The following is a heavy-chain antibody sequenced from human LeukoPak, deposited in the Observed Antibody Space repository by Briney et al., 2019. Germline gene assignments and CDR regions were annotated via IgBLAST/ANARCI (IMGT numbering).Heavy chain of an antibody. CDR3: AKDYCGGDCYSGWYFDL. CDR1: GFTFDDYA. D-gene: IGHD2-21*02. V-gene: IGHV3-9*01. J-gene: IGHJ2*01. Sequence: GRSLRLSCAASGFTFDDYALHWVRQAPGKGLEWVSGISYNSDTIAYANSVKGRFTISRDNAKNSLYLQMNSLRAEDTALYYCAKDYCGGDCYSGWYFDLWGRGTLVTVSS. CDR2: ISYNSDTI.